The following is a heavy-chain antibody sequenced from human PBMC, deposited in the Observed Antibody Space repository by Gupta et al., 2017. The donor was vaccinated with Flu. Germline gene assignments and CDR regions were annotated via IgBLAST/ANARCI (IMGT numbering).Heavy chain of an antibody. CDR2: LSSDGINT. CDR1: GFTFSNYG. V-gene: IGHV3-30*18. Sequence: QVQLVESGGGVVQPRRSLRLSCAAPGFTFSNYGMPWVRQAHGEGLEWVAALSSDGINTYYADSVKGRFTISRDNSGNTVSLQMSSLRAEDTAVYYCAKDGGSSYGYTLDFWGQGTLVTVSS. D-gene: IGHD5-18*01. CDR3: AKDGGSSYGYTLDF. J-gene: IGHJ4*02.